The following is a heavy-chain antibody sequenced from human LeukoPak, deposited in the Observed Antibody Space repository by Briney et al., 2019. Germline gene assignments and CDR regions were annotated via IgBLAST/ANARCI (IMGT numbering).Heavy chain of an antibody. V-gene: IGHV1-69*05. J-gene: IGHJ6*03. D-gene: IGHD2-2*03. CDR3: AGGYCSSTSCWYYYYMDV. Sequence: GASVKVSCKASGGTFSSYAISWVRQAPGQGLELMGGIIPIFGTANYAQKSQGRVTITTDESTSTAFMELSSLRSEDTAVYYCAGGYCSSTSCWYYYYMDVWGKGTTVTVSS. CDR1: GGTFSSYA. CDR2: IIPIFGTA.